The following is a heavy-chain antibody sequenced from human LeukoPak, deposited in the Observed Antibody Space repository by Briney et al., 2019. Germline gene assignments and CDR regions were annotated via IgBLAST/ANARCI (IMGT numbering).Heavy chain of an antibody. CDR1: GYGFTSYW. CDR3: ARQSPYYYYGMDV. V-gene: IGHV5-51*01. CDR2: IYPGDSDT. Sequence: GESLKISCKGSGYGFTSYWIGWVLQMPGRGREGMGIIYPGDSDTRYSPSFQGQVTISADKSISTAYLQWSSLKASDTAMYYCARQSPYYYYGMDVWGQGTTVTVSS. J-gene: IGHJ6*02.